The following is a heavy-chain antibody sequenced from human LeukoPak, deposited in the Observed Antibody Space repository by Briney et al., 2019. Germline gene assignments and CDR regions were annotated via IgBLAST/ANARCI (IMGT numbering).Heavy chain of an antibody. CDR2: ISYDKSNK. Sequence: PGGSLRLSCAASGFTFCSYTMHWHRPAPGKGRVGVAVISYDKSNKYYAENVKGRFTISTDKAKNSLYLQMSSLRVEDTAVYYCARDPFTHVGGGAVDIWGQGTMVTVSS. D-gene: IGHD3-3*01. CDR3: ARDPFTHVGGGAVDI. V-gene: IGHV3-30-3*01. J-gene: IGHJ3*02. CDR1: GFTFCSYT.